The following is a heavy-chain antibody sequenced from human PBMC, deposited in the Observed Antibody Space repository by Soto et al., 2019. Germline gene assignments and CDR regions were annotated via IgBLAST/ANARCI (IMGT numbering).Heavy chain of an antibody. D-gene: IGHD2-2*01. Sequence: PEGSLRLSCAASGFTFSSYAMSWVRQAPGKGLEWVSAISGSGGSTYYADSVKGRFTISRDNSKNTLYLQMNSLRAEDTAVYYCAKDIPAAIPIDYYYGMDVWGQVTTVTVSS. J-gene: IGHJ6*02. CDR3: AKDIPAAIPIDYYYGMDV. V-gene: IGHV3-23*01. CDR2: ISGSGGST. CDR1: GFTFSSYA.